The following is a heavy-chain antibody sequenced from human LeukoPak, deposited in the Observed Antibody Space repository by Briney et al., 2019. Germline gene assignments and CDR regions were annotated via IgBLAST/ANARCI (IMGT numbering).Heavy chain of an antibody. V-gene: IGHV4-39*07. CDR1: GGSISSGGYY. CDR2: IYYSGST. Sequence: PSETLSLTCTVSGGSISSGGYYWSWIRQPPGKGLEWIGSIYYSGSTYYNPSLKSRVTISVDTSKNQFSLKLSSVTAADTAVYYCARGGSSGWYDWFDPWGQGTLVTVSS. J-gene: IGHJ5*02. CDR3: ARGGSSGWYDWFDP. D-gene: IGHD6-19*01.